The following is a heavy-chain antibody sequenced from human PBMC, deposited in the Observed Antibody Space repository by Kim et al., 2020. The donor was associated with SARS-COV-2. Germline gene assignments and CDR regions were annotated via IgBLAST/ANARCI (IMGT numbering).Heavy chain of an antibody. CDR3: ARGEGGFGELNFDY. CDR1: GFTFSSYA. D-gene: IGHD3-10*01. Sequence: GGSLRLSCAASGFTFSSYAMHWVRQAPGKGLEWVAVISYDGSNKYYADFVKGRFTISRDNSKNTLYLQMNSLRAEDTAVYYCARGEGGFGELNFDYWGQGTLVTVSS. CDR2: ISYDGSNK. V-gene: IGHV3-30*04. J-gene: IGHJ4*02.